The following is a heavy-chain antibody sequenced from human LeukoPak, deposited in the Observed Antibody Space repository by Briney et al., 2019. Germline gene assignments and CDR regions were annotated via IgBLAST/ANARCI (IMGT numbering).Heavy chain of an antibody. Sequence: QAGGSLRLSCAASGFTVSSNYMSWVRQAPGKGLEWVSVIYSGGSTYYADSVKGRFTISRDNSKNTLYLQMNSLRAEDTSVYYCARADTAAAGTYYFDYWGQGTLVTVSS. CDR1: GFTVSSNY. CDR2: IYSGGST. J-gene: IGHJ4*02. D-gene: IGHD6-13*01. CDR3: ARADTAAAGTYYFDY. V-gene: IGHV3-53*01.